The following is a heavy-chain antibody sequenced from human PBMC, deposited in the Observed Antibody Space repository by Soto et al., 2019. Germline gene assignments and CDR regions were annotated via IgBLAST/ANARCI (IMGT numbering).Heavy chain of an antibody. D-gene: IGHD4-17*01. CDR1: GYTFXSYA. V-gene: IGHV1-3*01. CDR2: INAGNGNT. J-gene: IGHJ4*02. CDR3: ARNLDPTVTIDY. Sequence: ASVNVSCKASGYTFXSYAMHWVRQAPGQRLEWMGWINAGNGNTKYSQKFQGRVTITRDTSASTAYMELSSLRSEDTAVYYCARNLDPTVTIDYWGQGTLVTVSS.